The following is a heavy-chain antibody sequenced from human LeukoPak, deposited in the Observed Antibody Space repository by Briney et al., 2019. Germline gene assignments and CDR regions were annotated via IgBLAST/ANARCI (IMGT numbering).Heavy chain of an antibody. J-gene: IGHJ2*01. CDR1: GGSISSGGYY. Sequence: SHTLSLTCTVSGGSISSGGYYWSWIRQHPGKGLEWIGYIYYSGSTYYNPSLKSRVTISVDTSKNQFSLKLSSVTAADTAVYYCARLRDYGYWYLDLWGRGTLVTVSS. D-gene: IGHD4-17*01. CDR3: ARLRDYGYWYLDL. CDR2: IYYSGST. V-gene: IGHV4-31*03.